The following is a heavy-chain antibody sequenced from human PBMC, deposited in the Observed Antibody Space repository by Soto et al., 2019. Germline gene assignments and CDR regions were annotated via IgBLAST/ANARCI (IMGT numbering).Heavy chain of an antibody. J-gene: IGHJ3*02. CDR3: ARPSVGYSSSGYAFDI. Sequence: QVQLVQSGAEVKKPGSSVKVSCKASGVTFSSYAISWVRQAPGHGLELMGGIIPIFGTANYAQKFQGRVTITADESTRTAYMELSSLRSEDTAVYYCARPSVGYSSSGYAFDIWGQGTMLTVSA. D-gene: IGHD6-13*01. V-gene: IGHV1-69*01. CDR2: IIPIFGTA. CDR1: GVTFSSYA.